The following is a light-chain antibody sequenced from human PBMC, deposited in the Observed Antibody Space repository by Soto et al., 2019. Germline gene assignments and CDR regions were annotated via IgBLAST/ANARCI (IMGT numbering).Light chain of an antibody. V-gene: IGKV3-20*01. CDR3: QHYGSSWT. CDR2: DAS. Sequence: EVVLTQSPGTLSLSPGEGATLSFRASQSISQSLAWYQQRPGQSPRLLIYDASRRATGIPDRFSGSGSGTDFTLTISSLEPEDFAVYYCQHYGSSWTFGQGTKVDI. J-gene: IGKJ1*01. CDR1: QSISQS.